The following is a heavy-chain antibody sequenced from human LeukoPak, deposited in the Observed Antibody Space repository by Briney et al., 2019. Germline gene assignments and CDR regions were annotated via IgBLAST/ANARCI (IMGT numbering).Heavy chain of an antibody. Sequence: GGSLRLSCTASGFTFGNYAMSWFRQAPGKGLEWVGFIRSKAYGGTTEYAASVRGRFTISRVDSKSIAYLQMNTLRAEDTAVYYCARNCPVAAWTFDHWGQGTLVTVSS. CDR1: GFTFGNYA. V-gene: IGHV3-49*03. J-gene: IGHJ4*02. CDR2: IRSKAYGGTT. CDR3: ARNCPVAAWTFDH. D-gene: IGHD6-19*01.